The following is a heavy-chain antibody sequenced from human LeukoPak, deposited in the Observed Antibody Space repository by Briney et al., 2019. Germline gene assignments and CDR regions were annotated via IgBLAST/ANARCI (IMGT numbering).Heavy chain of an antibody. CDR3: ARTYYVWGSYRYTYFDY. CDR1: GGSISSSSYY. D-gene: IGHD3-16*02. Sequence: SETLSLTCTVSGGSISSSSYYWGWIRQPPGKGLEWIGSIYYSGSTYYNPSLKSRVTISVDTSKNLFSLKLSSVTAADTAVYYCARTYYVWGSYRYTYFDYWGQGTLVTVSS. CDR2: IYYSGST. V-gene: IGHV4-39*01. J-gene: IGHJ4*02.